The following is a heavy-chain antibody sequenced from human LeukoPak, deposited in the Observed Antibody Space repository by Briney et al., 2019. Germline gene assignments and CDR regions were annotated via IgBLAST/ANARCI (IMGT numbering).Heavy chain of an antibody. V-gene: IGHV3-30-3*01. Sequence: GGSLRLSCAASGFTFSDYYMSWIRQAPGKGLEWVAVISYDGSNKYYADSVKGRFTISRDNSKNTLYLQMNSLRAEDTAVYYCARELDTLPDYWGQGTLVTVSS. J-gene: IGHJ4*02. D-gene: IGHD2-15*01. CDR1: GFTFSDYY. CDR3: ARELDTLPDY. CDR2: ISYDGSNK.